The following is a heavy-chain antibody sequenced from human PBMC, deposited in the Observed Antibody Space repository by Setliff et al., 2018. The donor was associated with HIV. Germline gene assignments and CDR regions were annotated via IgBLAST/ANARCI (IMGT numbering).Heavy chain of an antibody. Sequence: PGGSLRLSCAASGFTFNSYAMSWVRQAPGKGLEWVSGISGGGSITDYADSVKGRFSISRDNSKNTLYLQMNSLRAEDTAVYYCAKNRNLVVVISTFDCWGQGTMVTVSS. J-gene: IGHJ4*03. D-gene: IGHD3-22*01. V-gene: IGHV3-23*01. CDR2: ISGGGSIT. CDR1: GFTFNSYA. CDR3: AKNRNLVVVISTFDC.